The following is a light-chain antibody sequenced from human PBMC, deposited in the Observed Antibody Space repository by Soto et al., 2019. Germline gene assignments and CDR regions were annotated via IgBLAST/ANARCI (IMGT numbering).Light chain of an antibody. J-gene: IGLJ1*01. CDR2: ENN. Sequence: QAVVTQPPSVSAAPGQKVTISCSGSSSNIGNNYVSWYQQLPGTAPKALIYENNKRPSGIPDRFSGSKSGTSATLGITGLQTGDEADYYCGTWDSSLSAYVFGTGTKLTVL. CDR3: GTWDSSLSAYV. CDR1: SSNIGNNY. V-gene: IGLV1-51*02.